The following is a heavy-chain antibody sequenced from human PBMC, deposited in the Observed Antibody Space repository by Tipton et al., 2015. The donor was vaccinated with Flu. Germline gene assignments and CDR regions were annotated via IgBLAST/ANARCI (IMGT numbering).Heavy chain of an antibody. CDR3: ARRDFSNYVSEPKNWFDI. J-gene: IGHJ5*02. CDR1: GDSIGSRYC. Sequence: LRLSCSVSGDSIGSRYCWGWIRQPPGKGLEWIGNICPGSPYYNPSLKSRVTMSIDTSKIQFSLRLTSVTAADTAVYFCARRDFSNYVSEPKNWFDIWGQGTLVTVSS. D-gene: IGHD4-11*01. V-gene: IGHV4-38-2*01. CDR2: ICPGSP.